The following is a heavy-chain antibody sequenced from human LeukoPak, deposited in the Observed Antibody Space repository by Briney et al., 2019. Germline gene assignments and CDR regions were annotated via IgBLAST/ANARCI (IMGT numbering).Heavy chain of an antibody. CDR3: ARGEEYIVVVTAIRGGYYFDY. CDR2: INHSGST. V-gene: IGHV4-34*01. D-gene: IGHD2-21*02. J-gene: IGHJ4*02. CDR1: GGSFSGYY. Sequence: SETLSLTCAVYGGSFSGYYWSWIRQPPGKGLEWIGEINHSGSTNYNPSLKSRVTISVDTSKNQFSLKLSSVTAADTAVYYCARGEEYIVVVTAIRGGYYFDYWGQGTLVTVSS.